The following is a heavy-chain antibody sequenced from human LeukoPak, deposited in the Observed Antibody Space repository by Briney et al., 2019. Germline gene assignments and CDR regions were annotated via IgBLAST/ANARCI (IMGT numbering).Heavy chain of an antibody. CDR3: ARWRRGNWNYRIAFDI. Sequence: PSGTLSLTCAVSGGSIFSSNWWSWVRQPPGKGLEWIGQIFHSGSTNYNPSLKSRVTISVDTSKNQFSLKLSSVTAADTAVYYCARWRRGNWNYRIAFDIWGQGTMVTVSS. CDR1: GGSIFSSNW. D-gene: IGHD1-7*01. J-gene: IGHJ3*02. V-gene: IGHV4-4*02. CDR2: IFHSGST.